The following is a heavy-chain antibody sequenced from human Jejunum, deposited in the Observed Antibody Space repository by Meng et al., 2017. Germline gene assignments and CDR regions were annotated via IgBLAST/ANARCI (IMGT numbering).Heavy chain of an antibody. CDR2: AST. CDR3: ARDHMGSLDY. V-gene: IGHV4-61*08. J-gene: IGHJ4*02. Sequence: QVQTRESGPGLVRPSETLSLICAVSGGSVSRAGYQWGWIRQPPGKGLEWIGYASTNYNPSLKSRVTISLDTSRNQFSLSLSSVTAADTAVYYCARDHMGSLDYWGQGILVTVSS. CDR1: GGSVSRAGYQ. D-gene: IGHD1-26*01.